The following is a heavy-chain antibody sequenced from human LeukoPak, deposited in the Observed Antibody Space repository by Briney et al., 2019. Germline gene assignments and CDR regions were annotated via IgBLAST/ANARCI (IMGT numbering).Heavy chain of an antibody. J-gene: IGHJ4*02. V-gene: IGHV1-69*05. CDR1: GGTFISYG. CDR2: IIPIFGTA. D-gene: IGHD4-17*01. CDR3: ARALSDYGDYIFDY. Sequence: SVKVSCKASGGTFISYGISWVRQAPGHGLEWMGRIIPIFGTANYAQKFQGRVTINTDESTSTAYMELSSLRSEDTAVYYCARALSDYGDYIFDYWGQGTLVTVSS.